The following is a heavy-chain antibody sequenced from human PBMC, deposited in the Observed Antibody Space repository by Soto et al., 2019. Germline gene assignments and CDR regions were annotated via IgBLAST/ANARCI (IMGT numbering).Heavy chain of an antibody. CDR3: TKGATRPFES. J-gene: IGHJ4*02. Sequence: PGESLKISCQGTGYRFSSSLIGWVRQKPVKGLEWLGNVYPSDSDVRYSPAFEGQVTISADNSINTAYLQLLNLKASDTAIYYCTKGATRPFESLGQGTRVTFYS. V-gene: IGHV5-51*01. CDR2: VYPSDSDV. CDR1: GYRFSSSL. D-gene: IGHD3-16*01.